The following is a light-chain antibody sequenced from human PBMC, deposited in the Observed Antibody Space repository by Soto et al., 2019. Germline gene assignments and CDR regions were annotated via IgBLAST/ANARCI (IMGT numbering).Light chain of an antibody. CDR3: SSHTTSNTWV. J-gene: IGLJ3*02. V-gene: IGLV2-14*03. CDR2: DVT. CDR1: SSDVGGSKY. Sequence: QSALTQPASVSGSPGQSITVSCTGTSSDVGGSKYVSWYQQHPGKAPKVVIYDVTNRPSGISVRFSGSKSCNTASLTISGLQAEDEADYYCSSHTTSNTWVFGGGTKLTVL.